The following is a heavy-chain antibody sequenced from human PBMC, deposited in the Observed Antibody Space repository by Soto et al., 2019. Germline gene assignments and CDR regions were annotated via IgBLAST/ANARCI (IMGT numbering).Heavy chain of an antibody. CDR3: TRDPHALDY. Sequence: PGGSLRLSCAASGFTFSNFGMLWVRQAPGKGLAWVAAITYTGSSKYYADFVEGRFTISRDNAKNSLYLQMSSLRAEDTAVYFCTRDPHALDYWGQGTRVTVSS. CDR2: ITYTGSSK. CDR1: GFTFSNFG. V-gene: IGHV3-30*03. J-gene: IGHJ4*02.